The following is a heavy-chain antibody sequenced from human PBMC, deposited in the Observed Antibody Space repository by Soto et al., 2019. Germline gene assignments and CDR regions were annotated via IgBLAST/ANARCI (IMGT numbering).Heavy chain of an antibody. CDR1: GYSISSGYY. Sequence: SETLSLTCAVSGYSISSGYYWGWIRQPPGKGLEWIGSIYRSGSTYYNPSLASRVTISVDTSKNQFSLKLSSVTAADTAVYYCARVSGDYGDYHHFDYWGQGTLITVSS. V-gene: IGHV4-38-2*01. CDR2: IYRSGST. J-gene: IGHJ4*02. CDR3: ARVSGDYGDYHHFDY. D-gene: IGHD4-17*01.